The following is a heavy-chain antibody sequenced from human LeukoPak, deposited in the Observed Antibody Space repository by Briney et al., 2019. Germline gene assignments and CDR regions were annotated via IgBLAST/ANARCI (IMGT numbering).Heavy chain of an antibody. V-gene: IGHV3-13*01. J-gene: IGHJ4*02. Sequence: PGGSLRLSCAASGFSFSSYDMHWVRRAPGEGLEWVSAFHTDGGAYYLDSVKGRFTVSREDARNSLYLQMNALKAGDTAVYYCARGSGPGVTTIDSWGQGTLVIVSS. D-gene: IGHD4-17*01. CDR1: GFSFSSYD. CDR3: ARGSGPGVTTIDS. CDR2: FHTDGGA.